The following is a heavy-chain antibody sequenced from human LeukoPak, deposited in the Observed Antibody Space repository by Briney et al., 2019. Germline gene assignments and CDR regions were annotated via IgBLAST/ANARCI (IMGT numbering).Heavy chain of an antibody. CDR3: ASGMYHYYGMDV. D-gene: IGHD1-14*01. Sequence: SETLSLTCTVSGGSVRSYYWSWIRQPPGKGLEWIGYIYYSGSTNYNPSLKSRVTISVDTSKNQFSLKLSSVTAADTAVYYCASGMYHYYGMDVWGQGTTVTVSS. CDR2: IYYSGST. CDR1: GGSVRSYY. V-gene: IGHV4-59*02. J-gene: IGHJ6*02.